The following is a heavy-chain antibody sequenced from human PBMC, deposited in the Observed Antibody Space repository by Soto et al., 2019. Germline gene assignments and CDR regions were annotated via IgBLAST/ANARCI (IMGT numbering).Heavy chain of an antibody. Sequence: PGESLKISCKGSGYSFTSYWIGWVRQMPGKGLEWMGIIYPGDSDTRYSPSFQGQVTISADKSISTAYLQWSSLKASDTAMYYCARQGGSSSRGPPDYYYYGMDVWGQGTTVTVSS. D-gene: IGHD6-6*01. V-gene: IGHV5-51*01. CDR3: ARQGGSSSRGPPDYYYYGMDV. CDR2: IYPGDSDT. J-gene: IGHJ6*01. CDR1: GYSFTSYW.